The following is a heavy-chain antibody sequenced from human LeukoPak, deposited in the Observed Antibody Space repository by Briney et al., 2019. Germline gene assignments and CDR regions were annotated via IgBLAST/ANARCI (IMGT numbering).Heavy chain of an antibody. CDR1: GGSISSGSYY. D-gene: IGHD5-18*01. CDR3: ARKGGLVGLWLRSRNYFDY. CDR2: IYSSGST. Sequence: PSETLSLTCTVSGGSISSGSYYWSWIRQPAGKGLEWIGRIYSSGSTNYNPSLKSRVTISVDTSKNQFSLKLSSVTAADTAVYYCARKGGLVGLWLRSRNYFDYWGQGTLVTVSS. J-gene: IGHJ4*02. V-gene: IGHV4-61*02.